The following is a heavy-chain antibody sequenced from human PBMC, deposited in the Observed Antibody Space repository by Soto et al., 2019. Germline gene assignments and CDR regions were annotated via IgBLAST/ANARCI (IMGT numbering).Heavy chain of an antibody. D-gene: IGHD3-22*01. Sequence: LGESLKISCKGSGYSFTSYWISWVRQMPGKGLEWMGRIDPSDSYTNYSPSFQGHVTISADKSISTAYLQWSSLKASDTAMYYCARTNYYYDSSGYRSYYFDYWGQGTLVTVSS. V-gene: IGHV5-10-1*01. CDR2: IDPSDSYT. CDR3: ARTNYYYDSSGYRSYYFDY. CDR1: GYSFTSYW. J-gene: IGHJ4*02.